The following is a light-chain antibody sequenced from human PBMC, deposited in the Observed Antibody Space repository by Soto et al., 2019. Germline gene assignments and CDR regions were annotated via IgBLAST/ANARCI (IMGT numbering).Light chain of an antibody. Sequence: SYDLTQPPSLSVAPGKTASISCGGNNSGGKGVHWYQQKPGQSPVLVIYSDTDLPPVIPERFSGSNSANLATLTISRVEAGDEADYYCQVWDSGSAHVVFCGGTKLTVL. CDR1: NSGGKG. V-gene: IGLV3-21*04. J-gene: IGLJ2*01. CDR2: SDT. CDR3: QVWDSGSAHVV.